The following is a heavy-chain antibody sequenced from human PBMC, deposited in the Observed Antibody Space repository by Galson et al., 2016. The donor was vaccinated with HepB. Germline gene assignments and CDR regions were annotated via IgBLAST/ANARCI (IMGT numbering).Heavy chain of an antibody. CDR2: ISSNRRYI. CDR3: ARDCRGSNIASRDFDY. J-gene: IGHJ4*02. CDR1: GFTFSSSS. Sequence: SLRLSCAASGFTFSSSSMNWVRQAPGKGLEWVSSISSNRRYINYVDSVRGRFTISRDDAKNSLYLQMNSPRAEDTAVYYCARDCRGSNIASRDFDYWGQGTLVTVSS. D-gene: IGHD6-6*01. V-gene: IGHV3-21*01.